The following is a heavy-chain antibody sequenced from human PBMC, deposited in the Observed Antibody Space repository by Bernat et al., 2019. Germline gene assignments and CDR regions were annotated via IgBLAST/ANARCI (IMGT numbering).Heavy chain of an antibody. CDR2: MNPDTGDT. V-gene: IGHV1-8*01. D-gene: IGHD7-27*01. CDR1: GYIFTSYD. CDR3: ARAEGNWGPDY. Sequence: QVQLVQSGAEVKKPGASVKVSCKPSGYIFTSYDINWVRQATGQGLEWMGWMNPDTGDTGYAQKFQGRVTLTRDTSISTAYMELSSLTSEDTAVYYCARAEGNWGPDYWGQGTLVTVSS. J-gene: IGHJ4*02.